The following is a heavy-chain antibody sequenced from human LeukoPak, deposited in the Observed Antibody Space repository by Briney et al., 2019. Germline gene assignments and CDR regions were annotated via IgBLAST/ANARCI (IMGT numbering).Heavy chain of an antibody. D-gene: IGHD4-17*01. CDR2: IQQDGSNK. V-gene: IGHV3-7*01. CDR1: GITFSSYA. J-gene: IGHJ4*02. Sequence: GGSLRLSCAASGITFSSYAMSWVRQAPGKGLEWVANIQQDGSNKFYADSVKGRFTISRDNARNSLYLQMNSLRPDDTAVYYCATQSYGLFAYWGQGTLVTVSS. CDR3: ATQSYGLFAY.